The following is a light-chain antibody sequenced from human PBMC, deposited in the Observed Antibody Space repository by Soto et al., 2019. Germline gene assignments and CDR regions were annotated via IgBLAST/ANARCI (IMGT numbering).Light chain of an antibody. V-gene: IGKV3-15*01. Sequence: ETVMTQSPATLSVSPGERVTLSCRASQSVRTNLAWYQQKLGQAPRLRIYGASTRATGIPARFSGSGSGTEFTLTISSLQTEDFAIFYCQQYDDWPRTFGQGTKL. CDR3: QQYDDWPRT. CDR2: GAS. CDR1: QSVRTN. J-gene: IGKJ2*01.